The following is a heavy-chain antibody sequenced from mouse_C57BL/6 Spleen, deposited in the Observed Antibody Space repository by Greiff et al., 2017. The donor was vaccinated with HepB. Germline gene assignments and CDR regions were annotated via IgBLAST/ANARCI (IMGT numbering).Heavy chain of an antibody. V-gene: IGHV1-50*01. D-gene: IGHD1-1*01. CDR2: IDPSDSYT. Sequence: QVQLQQPGAELVKPGASVKLSCKASGYTFTSYWMQWVKQRPGQGLEWIGEIDPSDSYTNYNQKFKGKATLTVDTSSSTAYMQLSSLTSEDSAVYYCARGLRLYFDYWGQGTTRTVSS. CDR3: ARGLRLYFDY. CDR1: GYTFTSYW. J-gene: IGHJ2*01.